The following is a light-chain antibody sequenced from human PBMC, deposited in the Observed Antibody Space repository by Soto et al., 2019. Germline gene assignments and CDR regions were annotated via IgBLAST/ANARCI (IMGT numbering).Light chain of an antibody. CDR3: QQYGSSPLT. Sequence: EIVLTQSPATLYLSPWEGATLSCRAGQSLSRSSLAWYQQKPGQAPRLLSYGASHRASGVPDRFSGGGSGTDITLTISGLEPEEFAVYYCQQYGSSPLTFGGGTKVDIK. J-gene: IGKJ4*01. CDR1: QSLSRSS. V-gene: IGKV3-20*01. CDR2: GAS.